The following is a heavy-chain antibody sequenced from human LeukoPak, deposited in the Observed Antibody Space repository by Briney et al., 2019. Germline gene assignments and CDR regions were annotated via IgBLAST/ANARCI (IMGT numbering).Heavy chain of an antibody. CDR1: GGSFRDYY. CDR3: ARLTYGSGSLLGMFDY. D-gene: IGHD3-10*01. CDR2: IGQSGST. Sequence: PSETLSLTCAVYGGSFRDYYWTWIRQPPGKGLEWIGEIGQSGSTNYNPSLKSRVTISGGTSKNQSSLELNSMTAADTAVYYCARLTYGSGSLLGMFDYWGQGTLVTVSS. J-gene: IGHJ4*02. V-gene: IGHV4-34*01.